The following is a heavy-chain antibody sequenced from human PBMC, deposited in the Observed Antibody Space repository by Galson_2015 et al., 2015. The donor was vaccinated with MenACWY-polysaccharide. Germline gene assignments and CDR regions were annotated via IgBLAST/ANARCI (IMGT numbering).Heavy chain of an antibody. CDR2: IKVSGISGSDGGT. D-gene: IGHD1-20*01. J-gene: IGHJ6*02. V-gene: IGHV3-23*01. Sequence: SLRLSCAASGFTFSNYAMSWVRRAPGKGLEWVSGIKVSGISGSDGGTYYADSVKGRFTISRDNSKNTLYLQMNSLRAEDTAVYYCAKYNWIDNYSYRGKDVWGQGTTVTVSS. CDR3: AKYNWIDNYSYRGKDV. CDR1: GFTFSNYA.